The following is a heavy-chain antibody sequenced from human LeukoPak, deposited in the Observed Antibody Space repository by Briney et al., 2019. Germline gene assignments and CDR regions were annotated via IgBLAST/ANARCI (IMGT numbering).Heavy chain of an antibody. J-gene: IGHJ5*02. CDR1: GFTFSSYG. CDR3: ARDSLPRDFWSGSFDP. D-gene: IGHD3-3*01. V-gene: IGHV3-33*01. CDR2: IWYDGSNK. Sequence: QPGGSLRLSCAASGFTFSSYGMHWVRQAPGKGLEWVAVIWYDGSNKYYADSVKGRFTISRDNSKNTLYLQMNSLRAEDTAVCYCARDSLPRDFWSGSFDPWGQGTLVTVSS.